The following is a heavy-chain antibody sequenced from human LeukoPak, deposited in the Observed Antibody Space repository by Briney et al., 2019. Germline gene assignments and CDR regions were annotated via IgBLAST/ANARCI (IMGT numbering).Heavy chain of an antibody. D-gene: IGHD3-10*01. CDR2: ISSSNTI. J-gene: IGHJ4*02. CDR3: ARDRSRDFDY. CDR1: GFIFSSYS. V-gene: IGHV3-48*02. Sequence: GGSLRLSCAASGFIFSSYSMNWVRQAPGKGLEWVSYISSSNTIYADSVKGRFTISRHNAKNTLPLQMNSLRDEDTGVYYCARDRSRDFDYWGQGTLVTVSS.